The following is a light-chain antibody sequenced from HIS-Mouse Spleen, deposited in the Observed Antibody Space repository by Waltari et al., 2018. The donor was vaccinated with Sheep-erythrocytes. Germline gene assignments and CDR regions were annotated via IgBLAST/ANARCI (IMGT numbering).Light chain of an antibody. J-gene: IGLJ3*02. Sequence: QSALTQPASVSGSPGQSITISCTGTSSDVGSYNLVSWYQQHPGKAPKLMIYEGSKRPSGVSNRFSGFKSGNTSSLTLSGLQAEDEADYYCCSYAGSSTPWVFGGGTKLTVL. CDR3: CSYAGSSTPWV. V-gene: IGLV2-23*01. CDR1: SSDVGSYNL. CDR2: EGS.